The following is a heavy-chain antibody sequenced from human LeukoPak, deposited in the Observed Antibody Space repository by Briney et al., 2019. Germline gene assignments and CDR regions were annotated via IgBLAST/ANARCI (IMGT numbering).Heavy chain of an antibody. CDR3: SRGGDESGLYFAY. J-gene: IGHJ4*02. CDR1: GYTFSGFY. CDR2: INPQSGAT. Sequence: ASVTVSCTASGYTFSGFYIHCARQAPGQGLEGMAWINPQSGATNYAQKFQGRVTMTRDMSISTAYMDVTSLRSDDTAVYYCSRGGDESGLYFAYWGQGTLVTVSS. V-gene: IGHV1-2*02. D-gene: IGHD3-3*01.